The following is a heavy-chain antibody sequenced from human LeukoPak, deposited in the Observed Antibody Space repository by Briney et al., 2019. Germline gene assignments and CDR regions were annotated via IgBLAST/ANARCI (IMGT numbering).Heavy chain of an antibody. V-gene: IGHV3-30-3*01. CDR1: GFTFSNYW. D-gene: IGHD5-18*01. CDR3: ARRATAMGLDAFDI. J-gene: IGHJ3*02. CDR2: ISYDGSNK. Sequence: SGGSLRLSCEASGFTFSNYWMSWVRQAPGKGLEWVAVISYDGSNKYYADSVKGRFTISRDNSKNTLYLQMNSLRAEDTAVYYCARRATAMGLDAFDIWGQGTMVTVSS.